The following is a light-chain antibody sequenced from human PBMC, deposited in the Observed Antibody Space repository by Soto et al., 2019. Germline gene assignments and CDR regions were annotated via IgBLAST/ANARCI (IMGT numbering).Light chain of an antibody. CDR3: SSCTSSNTVV. Sequence: QSALTQPASVSGSPGQSITISCTGTSSDVGGYNYVSWYQQHPGKAPKLMIYDVSYRPSGVSNRFSGSKSGNTASLTISGLQAEDEADYYCSSCTSSNTVVFGGGTKLTVL. V-gene: IGLV2-14*01. J-gene: IGLJ2*01. CDR1: SSDVGGYNY. CDR2: DVS.